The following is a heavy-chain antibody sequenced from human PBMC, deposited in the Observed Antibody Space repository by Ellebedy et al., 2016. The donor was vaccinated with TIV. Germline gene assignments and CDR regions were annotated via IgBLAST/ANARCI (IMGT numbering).Heavy chain of an antibody. D-gene: IGHD3-16*02. CDR3: ARGPFMITFGGVIMDV. Sequence: AASVKVSCKASGYTFTSYYMHWVRQAPGQGLEWMGIINPSGGSTSYAQKLQGRVTMTRDTSITTAYMELSSLRSEDTAVYYCARGPFMITFGGVIMDVWGQGTTVTVSS. V-gene: IGHV1-46*04. J-gene: IGHJ6*02. CDR1: GYTFTSYY. CDR2: INPSGGST.